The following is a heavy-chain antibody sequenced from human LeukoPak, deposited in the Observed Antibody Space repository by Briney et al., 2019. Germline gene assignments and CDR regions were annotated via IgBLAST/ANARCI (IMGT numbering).Heavy chain of an antibody. CDR2: INPNSGGT. CDR3: ARVPKLGNNWFDP. CDR1: GYTLTGYY. Sequence: ASVKVSCKASGYTLTGYYMHWVRQAPGQGLEWMGRINPNSGGTNYAQKFQGRVTMTRDTSISTAYMELSRLRSDDTAMYYCARVPKLGNNWFDPWGQGTLVTVSS. J-gene: IGHJ5*02. V-gene: IGHV1-2*06. D-gene: IGHD7-27*01.